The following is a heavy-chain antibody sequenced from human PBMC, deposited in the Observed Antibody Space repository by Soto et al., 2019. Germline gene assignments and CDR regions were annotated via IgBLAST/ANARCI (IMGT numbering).Heavy chain of an antibody. D-gene: IGHD5-18*01. CDR1: GYTFTNYG. CDR2: IGGYKGNT. Sequence: QVQLVQSGAEVREPGASVKVSCKASGYTFTNYGVSWVRQAPGQGLEWMGWIGGYKGNTNYAKKLQGRGTLTTDTATSTAYMELRSLRSDDTAVYYCAHHALDAGMPSGYWGQGTLVTVSS. CDR3: AHHALDAGMPSGY. V-gene: IGHV1-18*01. J-gene: IGHJ4*02.